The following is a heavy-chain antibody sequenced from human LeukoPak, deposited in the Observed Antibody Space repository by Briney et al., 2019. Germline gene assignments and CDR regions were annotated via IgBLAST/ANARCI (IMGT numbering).Heavy chain of an antibody. CDR1: GYTFRTFG. CDR3: ARLYGDYGFDY. V-gene: IGHV1-2*02. Sequence: ASVKVSCKTSGYTFRTFGMSWVRQAPGQGLEWMGWINPNSGGTNYAQKFQGRVTMTRDTSISTAYMELSRLRSDDTAVYYCARLYGDYGFDYWGQGTLVTVSS. D-gene: IGHD4-17*01. J-gene: IGHJ4*02. CDR2: INPNSGGT.